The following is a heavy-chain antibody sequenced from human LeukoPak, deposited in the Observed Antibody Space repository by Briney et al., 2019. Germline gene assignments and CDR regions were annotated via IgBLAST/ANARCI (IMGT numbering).Heavy chain of an antibody. CDR2: IWYDGSNK. Sequence: GGSLRLSCAASGFNFSSYGIHWVRQAPGKGLEWVAVIWYDGSNKYYADSVKGRFTISRDNSKNTLYLQMNSLRAEDTAVYYCARDPTTTVVTPDGYFDYWGQGTLVTVSS. J-gene: IGHJ4*02. D-gene: IGHD4-23*01. V-gene: IGHV3-33*01. CDR1: GFNFSSYG. CDR3: ARDPTTTVVTPDGYFDY.